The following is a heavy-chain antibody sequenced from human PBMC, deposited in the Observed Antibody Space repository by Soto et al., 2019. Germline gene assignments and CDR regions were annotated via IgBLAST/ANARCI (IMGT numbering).Heavy chain of an antibody. CDR2: IYYSGST. Sequence: PSETLSLTCTVSGGSISRYYWSWSRQPPGKGLEWIGYIYYSGSTNYNPSLKSRVTISVDTSKNQFSLKLSSVTAADTAVYYCARAVFLSGFGELLNYYYGMDVWGQGTTVTVSS. D-gene: IGHD3-10*01. CDR3: ARAVFLSGFGELLNYYYGMDV. V-gene: IGHV4-59*01. J-gene: IGHJ6*02. CDR1: GGSISRYY.